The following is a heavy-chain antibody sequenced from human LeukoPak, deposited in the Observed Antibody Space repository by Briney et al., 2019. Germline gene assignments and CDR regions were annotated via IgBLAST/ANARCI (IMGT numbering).Heavy chain of an antibody. Sequence: SGTLSLTCAVSGGSISSSNWWSWVRQPPGKGLEWIGEIYHSGSTNYNPSLKSRVTISVDKSKNQFSLKLSSVTAADTAVYYCARDEEAAAGTGAFDIWGQGTMVTVSS. CDR2: IYHSGST. D-gene: IGHD6-13*01. CDR1: GGSISSSNW. J-gene: IGHJ3*02. V-gene: IGHV4-4*02. CDR3: ARDEEAAAGTGAFDI.